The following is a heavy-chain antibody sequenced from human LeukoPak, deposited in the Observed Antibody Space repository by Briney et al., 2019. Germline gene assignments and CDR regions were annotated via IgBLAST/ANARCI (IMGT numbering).Heavy chain of an antibody. D-gene: IGHD5/OR15-5a*01. CDR3: AREKMSTRASTFFDY. J-gene: IGHJ4*02. Sequence: PSETLSLTCTVSTDSISSYYWSWIRQPPGKGPEWIGYMYYSGSTNHNPSLKSRVAISVDTSKNQFSLKLNSVTAADTAVYYCAREKMSTRASTFFDYWGQGILVTVSS. CDR2: MYYSGST. V-gene: IGHV4-59*01. CDR1: TDSISSYY.